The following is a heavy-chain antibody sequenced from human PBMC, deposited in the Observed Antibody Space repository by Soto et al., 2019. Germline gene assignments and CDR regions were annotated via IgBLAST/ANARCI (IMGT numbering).Heavy chain of an antibody. Sequence: SVKVSCKASGGTFSSYAISWVRQAPGQGLEWMGGIIPIFGTANYAQKLQGRVTITADESTSTAYMELSSLRSEDTAVYYCARVLGSNYAYCYYGIDVWGQGTTVTVSS. D-gene: IGHD4-4*01. J-gene: IGHJ6*02. CDR3: ARVLGSNYAYCYYGIDV. CDR1: GGTFSSYA. CDR2: IIPIFGTA. V-gene: IGHV1-69*13.